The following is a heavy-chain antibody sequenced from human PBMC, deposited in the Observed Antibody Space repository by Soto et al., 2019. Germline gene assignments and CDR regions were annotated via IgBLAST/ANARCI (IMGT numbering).Heavy chain of an antibody. J-gene: IGHJ4*02. Sequence: KFEGRVTITADKSTTTAYMELSSLRSEDTAIYYCATSYGSGHRAFDYWGQGALVTVSS. D-gene: IGHD3-10*01. CDR3: ATSYGSGHRAFDY. V-gene: IGHV1-69*02.